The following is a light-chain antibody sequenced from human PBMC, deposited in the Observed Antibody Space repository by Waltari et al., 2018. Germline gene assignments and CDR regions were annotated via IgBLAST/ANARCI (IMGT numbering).Light chain of an antibody. J-gene: IGKJ1*01. Sequence: QMTQSPSTLSASVGDRVTITCRSSQNALRYLAWYQQRPGKAPKLLIYRASTLESGVSSRFSGTGSGTEFTLTINTLQPDDVATYYCQQYNEYPWTFGQGTKVEIK. V-gene: IGKV1-5*03. CDR3: QQYNEYPWT. CDR1: QNALRY. CDR2: RAS.